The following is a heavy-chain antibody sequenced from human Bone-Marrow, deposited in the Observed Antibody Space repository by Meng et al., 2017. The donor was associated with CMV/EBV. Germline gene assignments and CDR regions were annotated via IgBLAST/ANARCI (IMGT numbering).Heavy chain of an antibody. CDR2: ISSSSSYI. CDR3: ARSTHCSSTSCNSWYFDL. Sequence: GESLKISCAASGFTFSSYSMNWVRQAPGKGLEWVSSISSSSSYIYYADSVKGRFTISRDNAKNSLYLQMNSLRAEDTAVYYCARSTHCSSTSCNSWYFDLWGRGTLVTVPS. D-gene: IGHD2-2*01. CDR1: GFTFSSYS. V-gene: IGHV3-21*01. J-gene: IGHJ2*01.